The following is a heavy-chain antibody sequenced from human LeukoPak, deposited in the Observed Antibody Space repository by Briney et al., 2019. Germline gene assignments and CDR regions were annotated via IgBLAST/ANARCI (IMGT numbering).Heavy chain of an antibody. V-gene: IGHV1-69*13. D-gene: IGHD1-26*01. J-gene: IGHJ3*02. Sequence: ASVKVSCKASGGTFSSYAISWVRQAPGQGLEWMGGIIPIFGTANYAQKFQGRVTITADESTSTAYMELSSLRSEDTAVYYCARDRTAVRSGSYQDAFDIWGQGTMVTVSS. CDR3: ARDRTAVRSGSYQDAFDI. CDR1: GGTFSSYA. CDR2: IIPIFGTA.